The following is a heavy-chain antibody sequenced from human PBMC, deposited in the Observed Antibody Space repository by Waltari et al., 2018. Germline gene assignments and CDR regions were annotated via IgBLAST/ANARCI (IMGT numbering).Heavy chain of an antibody. CDR2: IKPDGSEK. CDR3: VRDFAARTTDY. Sequence: EVQLVESGGGLVQPGGSLRLSCVVSGFSFSSYWMGWVRQTPGKGLEGVGNIKPDGSEKYHVDSVKGRFTISRDNAKNSLYLQMNSLRVDDTAVYYCVRDFAARTTDYWGQGTLVTVSS. J-gene: IGHJ4*02. CDR1: GFSFSSYW. V-gene: IGHV3-7*03.